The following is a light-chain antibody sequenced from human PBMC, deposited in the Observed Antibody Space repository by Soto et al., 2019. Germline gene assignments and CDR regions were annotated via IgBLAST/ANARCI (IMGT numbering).Light chain of an antibody. Sequence: DIQMTQSPSSLSASVGDRVTITCRASQSISTYLNWYQQKPGKAPKLLIYAASSLQSGVPSRFSGSGSGTDFTLTISSLQPEDFATYYCQQSDSTPLTFGGGTKVDI. CDR3: QQSDSTPLT. V-gene: IGKV1-39*01. J-gene: IGKJ4*01. CDR2: AAS. CDR1: QSISTY.